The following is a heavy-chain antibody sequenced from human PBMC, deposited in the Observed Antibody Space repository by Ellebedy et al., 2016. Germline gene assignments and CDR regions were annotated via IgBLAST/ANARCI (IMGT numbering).Heavy chain of an antibody. J-gene: IGHJ6*03. V-gene: IGHV1-2*02. Sequence: ASVKVSXXASGYTFTGYYMHWVRQAPGQGLEWMGWINPNSGGTNYAQKFQGRVTMTRDTSISTAYMELSRLRSDDTAVYYCARDLTVVTHYYYYYYMDVWGKGTTVTVSS. CDR3: ARDLTVVTHYYYYYYMDV. D-gene: IGHD4-23*01. CDR1: GYTFTGYY. CDR2: INPNSGGT.